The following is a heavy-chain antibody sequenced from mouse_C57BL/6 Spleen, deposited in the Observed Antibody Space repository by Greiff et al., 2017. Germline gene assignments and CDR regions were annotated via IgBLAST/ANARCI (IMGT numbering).Heavy chain of an antibody. Sequence: EVKLVESGAELVRPGASVKLSCTASGFNIKDDYMHWVKQRPEQGLEWIGWIDPENGDTEYASKFQGKATITADTSSNTAYLQLSSLTSEDTAVYYCTRERDSRYFDVWGTGTTVTVSS. V-gene: IGHV14-4*01. CDR3: TRERDSRYFDV. J-gene: IGHJ1*03. CDR2: IDPENGDT. CDR1: GFNIKDDY.